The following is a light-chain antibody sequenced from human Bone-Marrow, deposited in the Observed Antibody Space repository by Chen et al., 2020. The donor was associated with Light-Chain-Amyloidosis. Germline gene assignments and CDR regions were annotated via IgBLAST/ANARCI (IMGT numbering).Light chain of an antibody. CDR1: QSIATY. CDR2: DAS. J-gene: IGKJ1*01. V-gene: IGKV3-11*01. Sequence: EIVLTQSPASLSLPPGERATLSCRASQSIATYLAWFQQRPGQPPRVLMYDASARATGIPARFSGSGSGTDFTLTVSSLEPEDFAVCYCQQRSSGPTFGQGTRVE. CDR3: QQRSSGPT.